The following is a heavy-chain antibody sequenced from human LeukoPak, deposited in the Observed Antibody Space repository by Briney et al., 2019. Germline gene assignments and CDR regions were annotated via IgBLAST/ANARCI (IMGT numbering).Heavy chain of an antibody. CDR3: AKGETSWPEPADKFDP. CDR2: IKSKTDGGTT. V-gene: IGHV3-15*01. Sequence: GGSLRLSCAASGFTFSNTWMSWVRQAPGKGLEWVGRIKSKTDGGTTDYAAPVKGRFTISRDDSKNTLYLQMNSLKTEDTAVYYCAKGETSWPEPADKFDPWGQGTLVTVSS. D-gene: IGHD1-26*01. CDR1: GFTFSNTW. J-gene: IGHJ5*02.